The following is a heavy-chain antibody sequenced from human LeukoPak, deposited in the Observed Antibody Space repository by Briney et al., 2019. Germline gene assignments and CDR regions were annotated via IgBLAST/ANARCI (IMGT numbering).Heavy chain of an antibody. CDR3: ARDDCGDTCYPGGY. Sequence: GASVKVSCKASGYIFTKYVVHWVRQAPGQRPEWMGWIKAGNGDTKYPQNFQDRLTITSDTSASTVYMELSSLTSEDTALYYCARDDCGDTCYPGGYWGQGTLVTVSS. J-gene: IGHJ4*02. CDR1: GYIFTKYV. V-gene: IGHV1-3*01. CDR2: IKAGNGDT. D-gene: IGHD2-21*01.